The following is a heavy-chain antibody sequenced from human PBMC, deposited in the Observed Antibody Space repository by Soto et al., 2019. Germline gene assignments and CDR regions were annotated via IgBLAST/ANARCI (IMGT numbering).Heavy chain of an antibody. CDR2: ISGSGGST. CDR1: GFTFSSYA. CDR3: ANPYNVDTAMVRVWHSDDYYMDV. Sequence: PGGSLRLSCAASGFTFSSYAMSWVRQAPGKGLEWVSAISGSGGSTYYADSVKGRFTISRDNSKNTLYLQMNSLRAEGTAVYYCANPYNVDTAMVRVWHSDDYYMDVWGKGTTVTVSS. J-gene: IGHJ6*03. D-gene: IGHD5-18*01. V-gene: IGHV3-23*01.